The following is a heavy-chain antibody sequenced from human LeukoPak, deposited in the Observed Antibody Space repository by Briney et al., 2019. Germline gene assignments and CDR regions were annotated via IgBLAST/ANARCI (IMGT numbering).Heavy chain of an antibody. D-gene: IGHD3-10*01. Sequence: GGSLRLSCVVSGLTFTSYTMDWVRQAPGKGLEWLSSISSSSNDIYYADSVKGRFTLSRDNAKDSVLLQMNSLRAEDTALYYCAIIRGRNSWGQGTLVTVSS. J-gene: IGHJ4*02. CDR1: GLTFTSYT. V-gene: IGHV3-21*01. CDR2: ISSSSNDI. CDR3: AIIRGRNS.